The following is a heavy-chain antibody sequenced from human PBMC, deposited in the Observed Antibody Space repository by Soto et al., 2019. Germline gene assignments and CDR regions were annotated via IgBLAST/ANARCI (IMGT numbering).Heavy chain of an antibody. D-gene: IGHD2-2*01. V-gene: IGHV3-49*03. J-gene: IGHJ4*02. CDR2: IRGEAYGGTT. CDR3: CSPKPSYATSLYYFDN. Sequence: GSLRLSCSASGLSFGIYTISWFRQAPGKGLEWVGFIRGEAYGGTTEYAASVKGRFTISRDDSKGIAYLQMNSLKTEDTAVYYCCSPKPSYATSLYYFDNWVQGTLVTVSS. CDR1: GLSFGIYT.